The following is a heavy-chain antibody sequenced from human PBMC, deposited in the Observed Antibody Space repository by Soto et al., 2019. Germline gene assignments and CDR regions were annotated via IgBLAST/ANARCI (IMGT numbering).Heavy chain of an antibody. Sequence: QVQLVQSGAEVKKPGASVKVSCKASGYTFASYAISWMRQAPGQGLELMGWISAYNGNTNYAQKLQGRVTMTTDTSTSTAYIELTSLRSDDTAVYVCARDPSPPENWGQGTLVTVSS. CDR2: ISAYNGNT. J-gene: IGHJ4*02. CDR3: ARDPSPPEN. D-gene: IGHD2-2*01. CDR1: GYTFASYA. V-gene: IGHV1-18*01.